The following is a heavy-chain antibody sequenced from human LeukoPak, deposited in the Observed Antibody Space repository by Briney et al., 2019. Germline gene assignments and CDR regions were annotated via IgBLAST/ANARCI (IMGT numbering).Heavy chain of an antibody. Sequence: SETLSLTCTVSGGSISSYYWSWIRQPPGKGLEWIGYIYYSGSTKYNPSLKSRVTISVDTSKNQFSLKLNSVTAADTAVYCCARGSPDIVVVPTTINWFDPWGQGTLVTVSS. CDR3: ARGSPDIVVVPTTINWFDP. J-gene: IGHJ5*02. CDR2: IYYSGST. V-gene: IGHV4-59*01. CDR1: GGSISSYY. D-gene: IGHD2-2*01.